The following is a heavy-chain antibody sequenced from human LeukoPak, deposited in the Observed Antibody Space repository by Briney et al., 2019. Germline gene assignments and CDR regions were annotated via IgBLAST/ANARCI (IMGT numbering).Heavy chain of an antibody. D-gene: IGHD4-17*01. CDR1: GDTFNIHY. Sequence: ASVKVSCKASGDTFNIHYFHWIRQAPGQGLEWMGIINRVDGIRGNAQTFQGRLMLTKDTSTSTAYMELSSLRSEDTDIYYCASEKNYGDKYFDSWGQGTVVTVSS. V-gene: IGHV1-46*02. J-gene: IGHJ4*02. CDR3: ASEKNYGDKYFDS. CDR2: INRVDGIR.